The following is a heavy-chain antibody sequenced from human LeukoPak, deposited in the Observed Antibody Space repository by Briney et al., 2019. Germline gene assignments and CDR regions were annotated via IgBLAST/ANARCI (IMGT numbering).Heavy chain of an antibody. CDR3: ATDYCSSTSCYADAIQSAFDI. CDR1: GGTFSSYA. CDR2: IIPIFGTA. Sequence: ASVKVSCKASGGTFSSYAISWVRQAPGQGLEWMGRIIPIFGTANYAQKFQGRVTITTDESTSTAYMELSSLRSEDTAVYYCATDYCSSTSCYADAIQSAFDIWGQGTMVTVSS. J-gene: IGHJ3*02. V-gene: IGHV1-69*05. D-gene: IGHD2-2*01.